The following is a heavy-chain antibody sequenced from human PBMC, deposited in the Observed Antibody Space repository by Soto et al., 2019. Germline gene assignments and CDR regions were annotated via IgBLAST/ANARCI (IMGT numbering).Heavy chain of an antibody. J-gene: IGHJ5*02. D-gene: IGHD4-17*01. V-gene: IGHV3-23*01. CDR3: AKVTTVTIIVGWFDP. CDR2: ISGSGGST. CDR1: GFTFSSYA. Sequence: EVQLLESGGGLVQPGGSLRLSCAASGFTFSSYAMSWVRQAPGKGLEWVSAISGSGGSTYYADSVKGRFTISRDNSKNALYLQMNSLRAEDTAVYYCAKVTTVTIIVGWFDPWGQGTLVTVSS.